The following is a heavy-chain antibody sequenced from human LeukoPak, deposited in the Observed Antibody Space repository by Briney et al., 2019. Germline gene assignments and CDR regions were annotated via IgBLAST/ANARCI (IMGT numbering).Heavy chain of an antibody. CDR1: GGSISSYY. CDR2: IYTSGST. D-gene: IGHD2-21*02. CDR3: ARDLLKYCGGDCFPDAFDI. J-gene: IGHJ3*02. V-gene: IGHV4-4*07. Sequence: SETLSLTCTVSGGSISSYYWSWIRQPAGKGLEWIGRIYTSGSTNYNPSLKSRVTMSVDTSKNQFSLKLSSVTAADTAVYYCARDLLKYCGGDCFPDAFDIWGQGTMVTVSS.